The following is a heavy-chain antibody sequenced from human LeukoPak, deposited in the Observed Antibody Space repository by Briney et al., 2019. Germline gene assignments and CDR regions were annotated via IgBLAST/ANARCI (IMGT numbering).Heavy chain of an antibody. D-gene: IGHD5-18*01. CDR3: ARGVDTEALDY. CDR2: IHYSGST. J-gene: IGHJ4*02. V-gene: IGHV4-59*01. CDR1: GGSISSYY. Sequence: KPSETLSLTCTVSGGSISSYYWSWIRQPPGKGLEWIGYIHYSGSTKYNPSLKSRVTISVDTSKNHFSLKLRSVTAADTAVYYCARGVDTEALDYWGQGTLVTVSS.